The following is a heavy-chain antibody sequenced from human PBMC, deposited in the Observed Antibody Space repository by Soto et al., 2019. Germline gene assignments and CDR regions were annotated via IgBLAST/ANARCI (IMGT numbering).Heavy chain of an antibody. D-gene: IGHD3-9*01. CDR1: GYSFTSYW. CDR2: IYPGDSDT. J-gene: IGHJ4*02. CDR3: ARQGGFDDILTGLYYFDY. Sequence: GEALKISCKGSGYSFTSYWIGWVRQMPGKGLEWMGIIYPGDSDTRYSPSFQGQVTISADKSISTAYLQWSSLKASDPAMYYCARQGGFDDILTGLYYFDYWGQGTLVTVSS. V-gene: IGHV5-51*01.